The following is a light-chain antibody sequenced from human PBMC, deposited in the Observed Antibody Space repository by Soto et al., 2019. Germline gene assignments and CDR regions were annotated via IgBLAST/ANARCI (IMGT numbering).Light chain of an antibody. CDR2: KVS. J-gene: IGKJ1*01. CDR1: QSIRNW. Sequence: DIQMTQSPSTLSVSIGDRVTMTCRASQSIRNWLAWYQQKPGKAPKLLIYKVSTIESGVPSRFSGSGSGTEFTLTISSLQPDDIATYYCEQYDTYCTFGQGTKVDIK. V-gene: IGKV1-5*03. CDR3: EQYDTYCT.